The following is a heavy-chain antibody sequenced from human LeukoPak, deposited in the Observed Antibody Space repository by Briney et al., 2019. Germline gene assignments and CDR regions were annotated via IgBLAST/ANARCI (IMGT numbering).Heavy chain of an antibody. V-gene: IGHV1-24*01. CDR3: ATDLATVVIVTNY. Sequence: PSAKVSRKVSGYTLTKLSMHWVRQAPGPGLEGMGGFDPENGETIYGQKFQGRVTMTEDTSTDTAYMELSSLRSEDTAVYYCATDLATVVIVTNYWGQGTPVTVSS. D-gene: IGHD4-23*01. CDR1: GYTLTKLS. CDR2: FDPENGET. J-gene: IGHJ4*02.